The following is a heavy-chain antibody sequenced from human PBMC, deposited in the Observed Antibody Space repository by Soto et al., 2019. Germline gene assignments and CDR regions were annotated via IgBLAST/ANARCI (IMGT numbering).Heavy chain of an antibody. J-gene: IGHJ4*02. D-gene: IGHD3-22*01. CDR2: INAGNGNT. Sequence: ASVKVSCKASGYTFTRFNMHWVRQAPGQRLEWMGWINAGNGNTRYSQKFQGRVTFTRDTSANTAYMEVSSLISEDTAVYYCARPKDYDDCLDSWAQGTLVTVSS. CDR3: ARPKDYDDCLDS. V-gene: IGHV1-3*01. CDR1: GYTFTRFN.